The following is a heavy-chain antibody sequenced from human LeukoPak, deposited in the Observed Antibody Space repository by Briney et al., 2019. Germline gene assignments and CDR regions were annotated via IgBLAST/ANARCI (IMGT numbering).Heavy chain of an antibody. CDR3: ARVGSEAVAGTGQYYFDY. J-gene: IGHJ4*02. V-gene: IGHV4-59*01. D-gene: IGHD6-19*01. CDR2: IHSSAGS. Sequence: SETLSLTCTVSGGSISGFYWSWIRQSPGKGLEWIAYIHSSAGSNYNPSLKSRVTISVDTSKNQFSLKVTSVTAADTAMYYCARVGSEAVAGTGQYYFDYWGQGISVTVSS. CDR1: GGSISGFY.